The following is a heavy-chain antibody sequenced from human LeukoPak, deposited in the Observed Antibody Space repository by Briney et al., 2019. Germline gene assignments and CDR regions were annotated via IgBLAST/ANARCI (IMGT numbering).Heavy chain of an antibody. V-gene: IGHV3-21*01. CDR3: ARDDILTAGVDY. Sequence: PGGSLRLSCAASGFTFSSYSMNWVRQAPRKGLEWVSSISSSSSYIYYADSVKGRFTISRDNAKNSLYLQMNSLRAEDTAVYYCARDDILTAGVDYWGQGTLVTVSS. CDR2: ISSSSSYI. J-gene: IGHJ4*02. D-gene: IGHD3-9*01. CDR1: GFTFSSYS.